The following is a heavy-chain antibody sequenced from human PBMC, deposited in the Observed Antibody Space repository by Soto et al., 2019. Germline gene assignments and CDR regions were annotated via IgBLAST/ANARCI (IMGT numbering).Heavy chain of an antibody. CDR3: ARVFESSGSYPLGY. V-gene: IGHV3-48*01. Sequence: SLRLSCAASGFTFSTYSMNWVRQAPGKGLEWVSYISSSSSSIYYADSVKGRFTISRDNAKNSLYLQMNSLRVEDTAVYYCARVFESSGSYPLGYWGQGTLVTVSS. CDR1: GFTFSTYS. CDR2: ISSSSSSI. D-gene: IGHD3-22*01. J-gene: IGHJ4*02.